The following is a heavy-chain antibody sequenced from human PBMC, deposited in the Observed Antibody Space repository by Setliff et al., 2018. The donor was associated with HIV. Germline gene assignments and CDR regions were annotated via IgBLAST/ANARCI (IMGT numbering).Heavy chain of an antibody. V-gene: IGHV1-2*02. Sequence: EASVKVSCKASGYTFTGYFIHWVRQAPGQGLEWMGWINPNSGGTNYAQKFQGRVTVTRDTSISTAYMELRRLRSDDTAVYYCARGAFVVIPTARHDFDYWGQGALVTVSS. CDR2: INPNSGGT. J-gene: IGHJ4*02. CDR1: GYTFTGYF. D-gene: IGHD2-2*01. CDR3: ARGAFVVIPTARHDFDY.